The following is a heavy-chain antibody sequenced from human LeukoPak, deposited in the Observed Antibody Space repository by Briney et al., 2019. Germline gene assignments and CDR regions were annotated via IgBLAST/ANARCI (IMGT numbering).Heavy chain of an antibody. D-gene: IGHD3-22*01. Sequence: PGGSLRLSCAASGFTFSSYGMHWVRQAPGKGLEWVAVISYDGSNKYYADSVKGRFTISRDNSKNTLYLQMNSLRAEDTAVYYCARDLRYYDSSGYYYYYGMDVWGQGTTVTVSS. J-gene: IGHJ6*02. CDR3: ARDLRYYDSSGYYYYYGMDV. V-gene: IGHV3-30*19. CDR2: ISYDGSNK. CDR1: GFTFSSYG.